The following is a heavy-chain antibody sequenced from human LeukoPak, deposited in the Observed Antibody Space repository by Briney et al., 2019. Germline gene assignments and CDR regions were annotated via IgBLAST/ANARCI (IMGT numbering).Heavy chain of an antibody. V-gene: IGHV4-61*02. CDR3: ARGQSPAYYHPFDH. Sequence: PSETLSLTCTVSGGSISSGSHYWSWIRQPAGKGLEWIGRFYISGSTNYNPSLKNRVTISVDTSKNQFSLKLRSVTAADTAVYYCARGQSPAYYHPFDHWGQGTLVTVSS. CDR1: GGSISSGSHY. D-gene: IGHD3-10*01. CDR2: FYISGST. J-gene: IGHJ4*02.